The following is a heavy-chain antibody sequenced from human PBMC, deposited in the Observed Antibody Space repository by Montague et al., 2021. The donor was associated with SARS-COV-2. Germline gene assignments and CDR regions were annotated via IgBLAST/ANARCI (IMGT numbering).Heavy chain of an antibody. V-gene: IGHV4-39*01. D-gene: IGHD2-2*01. Sequence: ESLSLICTVSGDSISSGYFYWGWIRQPPGKGLEWVGTIHYSGITYYNPSLKSRVTISVDTSRNQFSLKLSSVTAADTAIYYCARHLAISGPAAVSDYWGQGTLVTVSS. J-gene: IGHJ4*02. CDR2: IHYSGIT. CDR3: ARHLAISGPAAVSDY. CDR1: GDSISSGYFY.